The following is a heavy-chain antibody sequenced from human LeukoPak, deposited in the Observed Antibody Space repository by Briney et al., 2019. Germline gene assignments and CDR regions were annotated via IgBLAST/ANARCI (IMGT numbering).Heavy chain of an antibody. J-gene: IGHJ4*02. CDR3: SRKGAAAFFDY. D-gene: IGHD2-2*01. Sequence: PGGSLRLSCAASGFSFNNAWMSWVRQAPGKGLEWVGRIKSFADGGTTDYAAPVKGRFSISRDDSKNTMYLQMNTLKTEDTAVYYCSRKGAAAFFDYWGQGTRVTVSS. V-gene: IGHV3-15*01. CDR2: IKSFADGGTT. CDR1: GFSFNNAW.